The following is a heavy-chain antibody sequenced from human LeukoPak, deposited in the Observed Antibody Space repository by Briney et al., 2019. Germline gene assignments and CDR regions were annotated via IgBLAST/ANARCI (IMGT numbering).Heavy chain of an antibody. CDR1: GYTFTDSY. CDR3: ERGFGGQQLVFDY. CDR2: INPYSGGT. V-gene: IGHV1-2*02. D-gene: IGHD6-13*01. J-gene: IGHJ4*02. Sequence: ASMKVSCKASGYTFTDSYIHWVRQAPGQGLEWMGWINPYSGGTNYAQKFQGRVTVTRGTSITTAYMELSSLGSDDTAVYHCERGFGGQQLVFDYWGQGTLVSVSS.